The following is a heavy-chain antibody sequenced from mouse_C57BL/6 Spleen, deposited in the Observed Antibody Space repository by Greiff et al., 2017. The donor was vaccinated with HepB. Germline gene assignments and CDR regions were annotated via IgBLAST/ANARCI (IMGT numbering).Heavy chain of an antibody. V-gene: IGHV1-55*01. D-gene: IGHD1-1*01. Sequence: QVQLQQPGAELVKPGASVKMSCKASGYTFTSYWITWVKQRPGQGLEWIGDIYPGSGSTNYNEKFKSKATLTVDTSSSTAYMKVSRLTSEDSAVYYCAKLDYSSSYFDYWGKGTTLTVSS. CDR1: GYTFTSYW. CDR3: AKLDYSSSYFDY. CDR2: IYPGSGST. J-gene: IGHJ2*01.